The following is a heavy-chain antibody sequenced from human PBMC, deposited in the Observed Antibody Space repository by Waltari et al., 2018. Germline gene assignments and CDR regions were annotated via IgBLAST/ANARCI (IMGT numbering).Heavy chain of an antibody. J-gene: IGHJ4*02. CDR1: GYTFTSYD. CDR2: MNPNSDNT. D-gene: IGHD6-6*01. V-gene: IGHV1-8*02. Sequence: QVQLVQSGAEVKTPGASVKVSCKASGYTFTSYDINWVRQATGQGLEWMGWMNPNSDNTGYAQKFQGRVTMTRNPSISTAYMELSSLRSEDTAVYYCARGHDSSASIDYWGQGTLVTVSS. CDR3: ARGHDSSASIDY.